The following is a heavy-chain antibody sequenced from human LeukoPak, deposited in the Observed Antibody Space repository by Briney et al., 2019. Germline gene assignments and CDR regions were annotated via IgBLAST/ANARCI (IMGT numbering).Heavy chain of an antibody. D-gene: IGHD4-17*01. CDR1: GFTFSSYW. J-gene: IGHJ4*02. CDR3: VRENYGEYYFDY. Sequence: LGGSLRLSFAGSGFTFSSYWMHWVRQAPGKGLVWVSRINGDGSSITYADSVKGGLTMSRDNPKNTLYLKMNSLRPDHMAVYHCVRENYGEYYFDYWGRGTLVTVSS. CDR2: INGDGSSI. V-gene: IGHV3-74*01.